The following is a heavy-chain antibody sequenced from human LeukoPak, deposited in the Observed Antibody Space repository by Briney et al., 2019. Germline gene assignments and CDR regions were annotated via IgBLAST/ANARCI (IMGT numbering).Heavy chain of an antibody. CDR1: GFSLGGFA. J-gene: IGHJ4*02. Sequence: GGSLRLSCVASGFSLGGFAMDWVRQAPGKGLEWVSYISASSSAIFYGDSVKGRFTISRDNAKNSLFLQMDNLRAEDTAVYYCARGVGRVGSNFDFWGQGTLVTVSS. CDR2: ISASSSAI. CDR3: ARGVGRVGSNFDF. D-gene: IGHD1-26*01. V-gene: IGHV3-48*01.